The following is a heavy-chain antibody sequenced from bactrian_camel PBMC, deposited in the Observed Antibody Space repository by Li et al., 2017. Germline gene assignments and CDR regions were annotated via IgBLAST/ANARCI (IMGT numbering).Heavy chain of an antibody. V-gene: IGHV3-1*01. CDR2: TSWNGDNT. D-gene: IGHD6*01. CDR3: ARGGVVAGMDY. Sequence: VQLVESGGGVVQPGGSLRLSCAASGFTFANVDMSWVRQAPGKGLEWVSTTSWNGDNTNYADSLKGRFTISRDNAKNTMYLQLNSLKTEDMAMYYCARGGVVAGMDYWGQGTQVTVS. J-gene: IGHJ4*01. CDR1: GFTFANVD.